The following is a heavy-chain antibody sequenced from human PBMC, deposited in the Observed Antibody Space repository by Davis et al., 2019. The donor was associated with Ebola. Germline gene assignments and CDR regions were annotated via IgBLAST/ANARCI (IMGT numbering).Heavy chain of an antibody. CDR2: ISSSSSYT. J-gene: IGHJ3*02. CDR3: AKDIRALRAFDI. V-gene: IGHV3-11*05. CDR1: GFTFSDYY. D-gene: IGHD2-2*02. Sequence: GESLKISCAASGFTFSDYYMSWIRQAPGKGLEWVSYISSSSSYTNYADSVKGRFTISRDNAKNSLYLQMNSLRAEDTALYYCAKDIRALRAFDIWGQGTMVTVSS.